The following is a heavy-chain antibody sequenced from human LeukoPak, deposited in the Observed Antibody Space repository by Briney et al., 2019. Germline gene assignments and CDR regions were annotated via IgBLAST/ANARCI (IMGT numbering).Heavy chain of an antibody. CDR1: GFFVINSG. Sequence: PGGCLRPACAVSGFFVINSGVDWGRQAPGKGVGWVAFIQYNGTTKHYAVSVKGRFTISRDNSKNTVSLQMNSLRAEDTALYYCAKDIRRGYNFGYDQFAYWGQGTLVTVSS. D-gene: IGHD5-18*01. V-gene: IGHV3-30*02. CDR3: AKDIRRGYNFGYDQFAY. CDR2: IQYNGTTK. J-gene: IGHJ4*02.